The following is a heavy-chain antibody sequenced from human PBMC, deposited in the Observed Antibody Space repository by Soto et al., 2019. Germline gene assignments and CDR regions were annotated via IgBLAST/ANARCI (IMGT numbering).Heavy chain of an antibody. CDR3: ARTEQYCTNGVCFPNWFDP. D-gene: IGHD2-8*01. V-gene: IGHV5-51*01. CDR2: IYPGDSDT. J-gene: IGHJ5*02. Sequence: EXLKISCKCSGYXFTSYLLVWVRHMPVKGLEWMGIIYPGDSDTRYSPSLKGQVTISADKSISTAYLQWSSLKASDTAIYYCARTEQYCTNGVCFPNWFDPWGQGTLGTVSS. CDR1: GYXFTSYL.